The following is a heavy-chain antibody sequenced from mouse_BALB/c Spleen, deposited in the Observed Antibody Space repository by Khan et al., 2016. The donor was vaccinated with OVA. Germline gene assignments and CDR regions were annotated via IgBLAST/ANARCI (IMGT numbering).Heavy chain of an antibody. J-gene: IGHJ3*01. Sequence: QVQLKESGAELARPGASVKMSCKASGYTFTSYTMHWVKQRPGQGLEWIGYINPSSGYTNYNQKFKDKATLTADKSSSTAYIQLSSLTSEDSAVYYCEREGAYFRSDGWFAYWGQGTLVTVSA. CDR2: INPSSGYT. V-gene: IGHV1-4*01. D-gene: IGHD2-14*01. CDR1: GYTFTSYT. CDR3: EREGAYFRSDGWFAY.